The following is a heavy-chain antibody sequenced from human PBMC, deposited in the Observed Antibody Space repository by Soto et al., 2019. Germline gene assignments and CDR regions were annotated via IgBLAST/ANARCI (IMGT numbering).Heavy chain of an antibody. Sequence: PSETLSLTCTVSGGSVSSCCNYWGWVRQPPGKGLEWIGRIHNSGSTSYNPSLRSRVTISVDTPKNQFSLTLTSVTAADTAVYYCARGLSSPSATGIWGQGILVTVSS. CDR2: IHNSGST. CDR1: GGSVSSCCNY. J-gene: IGHJ4*02. CDR3: ARGLSSPSATGI. D-gene: IGHD6-6*01. V-gene: IGHV4-39*01.